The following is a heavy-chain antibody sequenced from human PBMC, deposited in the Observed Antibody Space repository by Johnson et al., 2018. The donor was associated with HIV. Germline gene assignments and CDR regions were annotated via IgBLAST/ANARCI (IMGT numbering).Heavy chain of an antibody. D-gene: IGHD3-10*01. V-gene: IGHV3-30-3*01. CDR3: ARLFGELFLGAFDI. J-gene: IGHJ3*02. CDR2: ISYDGSNK. Sequence: WVAVISYDGSNKYYADSVKGRFTISRDNSKNTLQLKMNSLRAEDTAVYYCARLFGELFLGAFDIWGQGTMVTVSS.